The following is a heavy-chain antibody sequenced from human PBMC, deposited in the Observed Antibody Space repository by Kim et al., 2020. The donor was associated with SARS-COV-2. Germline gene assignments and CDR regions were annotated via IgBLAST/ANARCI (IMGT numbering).Heavy chain of an antibody. V-gene: IGHV3-7*03. CDR3: ARYGSGSYYNFYFDY. Sequence: DSVKGRFTSSRDNAKNSLYLQMNSLRAEDTAVYYCARYGSGSYYNFYFDYWGQGTLVTVSS. J-gene: IGHJ4*02. D-gene: IGHD3-10*01.